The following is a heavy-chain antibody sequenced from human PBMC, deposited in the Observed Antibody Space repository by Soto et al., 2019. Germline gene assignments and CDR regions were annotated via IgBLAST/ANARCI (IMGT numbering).Heavy chain of an antibody. V-gene: IGHV3-74*01. CDR1: GFTFSSYW. J-gene: IGHJ6*02. CDR3: ARGIRNYYGTDV. CDR2: IKTDGTIT. Sequence: EVQLVESGGGLVQPGGSLRLSCAASGFTFSSYWMHWVRQAPGKGLVWVSRIKTDGTITNYADSVRGRFTISRDDAKNPVYLQMNSLRDEDTAVYYCARGIRNYYGTDVWGQGTTVSVSS. D-gene: IGHD5-18*01.